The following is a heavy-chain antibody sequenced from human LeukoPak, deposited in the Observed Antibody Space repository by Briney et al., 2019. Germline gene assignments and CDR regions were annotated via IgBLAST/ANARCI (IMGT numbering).Heavy chain of an antibody. CDR1: GYTFTAFY. V-gene: IGHV1-2*02. CDR2: INPNSGAT. Sequence: ASVKVSCTASGYTFTAFYMHWVRQAPGQGLEWMGWINPNSGATNYAQKFQGRVTMTRDTSINTAYMELSSLRSDDTAVFYCARAHLIAAPGYNWFDPWGQGTLVTVSS. D-gene: IGHD6-13*01. CDR3: ARAHLIAAPGYNWFDP. J-gene: IGHJ5*02.